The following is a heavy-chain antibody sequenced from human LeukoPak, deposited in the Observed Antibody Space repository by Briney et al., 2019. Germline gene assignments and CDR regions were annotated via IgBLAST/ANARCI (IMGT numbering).Heavy chain of an antibody. CDR1: GLTVSSNY. J-gene: IGHJ4*02. D-gene: IGHD1-26*01. Sequence: PGGSLRLSCAAAGLTVSSNYMSWVRQAPGKGLEWVSVIFSGGSTYYADSVKGRFTISRDSSKNTLYLQMNSLRAEDTAVYYCATDRALGYFDYWGLGTLVTVSS. V-gene: IGHV3-66*01. CDR2: IFSGGST. CDR3: ATDRALGYFDY.